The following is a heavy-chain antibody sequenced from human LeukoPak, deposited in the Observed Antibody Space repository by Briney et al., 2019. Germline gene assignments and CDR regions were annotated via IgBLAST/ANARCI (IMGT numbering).Heavy chain of an antibody. V-gene: IGHV1-2*02. D-gene: IGHD3-22*01. CDR1: GHTFTGYY. CDR2: INPNSGGT. Sequence: GASVKVSCKASGHTFTGYYMHWVRQAPGQGLEWMGWINPNSGGTNYAQKFQGRVTMTRDTSISTAYVELSRLRSDDTAVYYCARFYVTMMSDAFDIWGQGTMVTVSS. J-gene: IGHJ3*02. CDR3: ARFYVTMMSDAFDI.